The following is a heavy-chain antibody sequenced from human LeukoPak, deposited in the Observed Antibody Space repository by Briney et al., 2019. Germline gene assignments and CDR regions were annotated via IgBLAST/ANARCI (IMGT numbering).Heavy chain of an antibody. CDR1: GDSITGGIEY. J-gene: IGHJ4*02. CDR3: ARESFEEPGTMDH. CDR2: MYDSGGT. V-gene: IGHV4-61*01. Sequence: SETLSLTCAVSGDSITGGIEYWSWIRQSPGKGLEWVGYMYDSGGTHYNPSLKSRATIFLDTSMNQFSLRLTSVTAADTALYFCARESFEEPGTMDHWGQGTLVSVSS. D-gene: IGHD4/OR15-4a*01.